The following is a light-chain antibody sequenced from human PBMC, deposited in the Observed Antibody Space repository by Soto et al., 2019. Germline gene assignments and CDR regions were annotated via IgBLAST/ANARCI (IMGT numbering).Light chain of an antibody. V-gene: IGKV3-11*01. CDR2: DAS. CDR1: QSVSSY. Sequence: EIVMTQSPATLSVSPGERAPLSCRASQSVSSYLAWYQQKPGQAPRLLIYDASNRATGIPARFSGSGSGTDFTLTISSLEPEDFAVYYCQQRSNWPTFGQGTRLEIK. J-gene: IGKJ5*01. CDR3: QQRSNWPT.